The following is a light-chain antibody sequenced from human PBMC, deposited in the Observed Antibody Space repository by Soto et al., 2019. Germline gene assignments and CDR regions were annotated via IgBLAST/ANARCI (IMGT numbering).Light chain of an antibody. CDR2: EVS. CDR1: SSDVGGYNY. Sequence: QSALTQPPSASGSPGQSVTISCTGTSSDVGGYNYVSWFQQYPGKAPKLVIYEVSKRPSGVPDRFSGSKSGNTASLTVSGLQAEDEADYSCSSYAGSNNLVFGGGTKLTVL. CDR3: SSYAGSNNLV. J-gene: IGLJ2*01. V-gene: IGLV2-8*01.